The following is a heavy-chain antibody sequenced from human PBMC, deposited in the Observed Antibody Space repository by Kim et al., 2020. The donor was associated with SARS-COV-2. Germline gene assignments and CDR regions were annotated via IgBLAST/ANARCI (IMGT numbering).Heavy chain of an antibody. Sequence: DSDTRCRPALQGQVTISADKSISTAYLQWSSLKASDTAMYYCARTIDAFDIWGQGTMVTVSS. V-gene: IGHV5-51*01. D-gene: IGHD3-10*01. CDR3: ARTIDAFDI. J-gene: IGHJ3*02. CDR2: DSDT.